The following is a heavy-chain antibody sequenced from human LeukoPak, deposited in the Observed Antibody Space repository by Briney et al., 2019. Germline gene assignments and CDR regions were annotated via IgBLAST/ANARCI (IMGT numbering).Heavy chain of an antibody. CDR2: ISNSGDTK. D-gene: IGHD6-6*01. CDR1: GFTFSTYA. Sequence: GGSLRLSCAASGFTFSTYAMTWVRQAPGKGLEWISAISNSGDTKFYADSVKGRFTISRDNSKHTLYVQMNGLRDDDTAIYYCAKISTRGSSQATDYWGQGTLVTVSS. J-gene: IGHJ4*02. V-gene: IGHV3-23*01. CDR3: AKISTRGSSQATDY.